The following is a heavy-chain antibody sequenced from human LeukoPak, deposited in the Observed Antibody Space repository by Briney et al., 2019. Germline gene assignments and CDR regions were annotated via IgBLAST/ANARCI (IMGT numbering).Heavy chain of an antibody. CDR1: GYTFTGYY. V-gene: IGHV1-2*06. Sequence: GASVKVSCKASGYTFTGYYMHWVRQAPGQGLEWMGRINPNSGGTNYAQKFQGRVTMTRDTSISTAYMELSRLRSDDTAVYYCARVSQAYSSSPHFDYWGQGTLVTVSS. CDR2: INPNSGGT. CDR3: ARVSQAYSSSPHFDY. J-gene: IGHJ4*02. D-gene: IGHD6-6*01.